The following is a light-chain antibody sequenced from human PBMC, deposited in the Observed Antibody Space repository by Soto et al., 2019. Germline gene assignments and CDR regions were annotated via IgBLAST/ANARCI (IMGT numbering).Light chain of an antibody. Sequence: EIVLTQSPGTLSLSPGERATLSCRASQSVSSSYLAWYQQQPGQAPRLLIYGASSTATGIPDMFSGSGSGTDFTLTISLLDAEDFALYYCQHYGGSPLTFGGGTKVEIK. V-gene: IGKV3-20*01. J-gene: IGKJ4*01. CDR2: GAS. CDR1: QSVSSSY. CDR3: QHYGGSPLT.